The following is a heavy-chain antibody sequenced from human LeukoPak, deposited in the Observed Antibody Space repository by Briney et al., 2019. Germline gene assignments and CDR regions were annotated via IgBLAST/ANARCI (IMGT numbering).Heavy chain of an antibody. CDR1: GGSISSGSYY. CDR3: ATGSYPDAFDI. Sequence: SETLSLTCTVSGGSISSGSYYGGWIRQPAGRGREWIGYIYYSGSTNYNPSLKRRVTISLDTSKNQFSLKLSSVTAADTAVYYCATGSYPDAFDIWGQGTMVTVSS. D-gene: IGHD2-2*01. J-gene: IGHJ3*02. CDR2: IYYSGST. V-gene: IGHV4-61*10.